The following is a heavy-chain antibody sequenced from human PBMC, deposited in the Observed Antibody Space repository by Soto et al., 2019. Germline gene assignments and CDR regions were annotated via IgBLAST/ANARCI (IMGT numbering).Heavy chain of an antibody. CDR3: AREGSGGSWLRYNWFDP. D-gene: IGHD2-15*01. V-gene: IGHV1-69*13. Sequence: SVKVSCKASGGTFSSCAISWVRQAPGQGLEWMGGIIPIFGTANYAQKFQGRVTITADESTSTAYMELSSLRSEDTAVYYCAREGSGGSWLRYNWFDPWGQGTLVTVSS. J-gene: IGHJ5*02. CDR1: GGTFSSCA. CDR2: IIPIFGTA.